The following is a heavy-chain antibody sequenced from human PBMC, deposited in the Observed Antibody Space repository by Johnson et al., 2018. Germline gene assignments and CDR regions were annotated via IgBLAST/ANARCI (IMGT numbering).Heavy chain of an antibody. CDR3: ARRMGCSSTSCYKDKVSVYGMDV. CDR2: INHSGSP. CDR1: GGSFSGYY. V-gene: IGHV4-34*01. D-gene: IGHD2-2*02. J-gene: IGHJ6*02. Sequence: QVQLQQWGAGLLKPSETLSLTCAVYGGSFSGYYWSWIRQPPGQGLEWIGEINHSGSPNYNPSLKSRVTISVDTSKNQFSLKLRSVTAAGTDVDYCARRMGCSSTSCYKDKVSVYGMDVWGQGTTVTVSS.